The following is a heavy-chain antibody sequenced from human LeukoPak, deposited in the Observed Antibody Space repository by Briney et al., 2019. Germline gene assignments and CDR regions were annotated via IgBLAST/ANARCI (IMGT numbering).Heavy chain of an antibody. Sequence: QPGGSLRLSCAASRFTFSSYWMHWVRQAPGKGLVWVSRIDTDGSTTTYADSVKGRFTISRDNAKNTLYLQMNSLRVEDTAVYYCAKGSTSAWYAPFDSWGQGTLVTVSS. CDR2: IDTDGSTT. CDR3: AKGSTSAWYAPFDS. J-gene: IGHJ4*02. V-gene: IGHV3-74*01. CDR1: RFTFSSYW. D-gene: IGHD6-19*01.